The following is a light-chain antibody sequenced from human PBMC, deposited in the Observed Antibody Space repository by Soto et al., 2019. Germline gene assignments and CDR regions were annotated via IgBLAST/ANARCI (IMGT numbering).Light chain of an antibody. V-gene: IGKV1-16*01. J-gene: IGKJ3*01. CDR3: QQYNTYPLT. CDR1: QGISNY. CDR2: EAS. Sequence: DIQMTQSPSSLSASVGDRVTITCRASQGISNYLAWFQQKPGKAPKSLIYEASSLQSGVPLRFSGSGSGTDFTLTISRLQPEDFATYYCQQYNTYPLTFGPGTKVDI.